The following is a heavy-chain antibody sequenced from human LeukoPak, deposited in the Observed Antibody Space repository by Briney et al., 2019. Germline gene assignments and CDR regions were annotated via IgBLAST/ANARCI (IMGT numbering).Heavy chain of an antibody. CDR3: ARAGLLWFGELLDAFDI. CDR1: GYTFTGYY. CDR2: INPNSGGT. J-gene: IGHJ3*02. D-gene: IGHD3-10*01. V-gene: IGHV1-2*02. Sequence: ASVKVSCKASGYTFTGYYMHWVRQAPGQGLEWMGWINPNSGGTNYAQKFQGRVTMTRDTSISTAYMELSRLRSDNTAVYYCARAGLLWFGELLDAFDIWGQGTMVTVSS.